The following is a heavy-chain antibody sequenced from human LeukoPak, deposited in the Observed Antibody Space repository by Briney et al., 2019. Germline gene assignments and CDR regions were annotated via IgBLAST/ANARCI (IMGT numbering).Heavy chain of an antibody. Sequence: GGSLRPSCATSGFTFSNAWMNWVRQAPEKGLEWVGRIRSNSDGGTIDYAAPVKGRFTLSRDDSKTTLYLQMNSLQTEDTAVYYCATDFYVSTWGQGTLVTVSS. D-gene: IGHD3-22*01. J-gene: IGHJ5*02. CDR2: IRSNSDGGTI. V-gene: IGHV3-15*07. CDR1: GFTFSNAW. CDR3: ATDFYVST.